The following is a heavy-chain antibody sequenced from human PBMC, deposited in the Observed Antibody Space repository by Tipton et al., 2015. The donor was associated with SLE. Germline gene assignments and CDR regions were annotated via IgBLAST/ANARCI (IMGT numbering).Heavy chain of an antibody. CDR2: ISYDGSNK. CDR1: GFTFSNYA. D-gene: IGHD3-22*01. Sequence: SLRLSCAASGFTFSNYAMHWVRQAPGKGLEWVAVISYDGSNKYYADSVKGRFTISRDNSKNTLYLQMNSLRAEDTAVYYCARANFRYYYDSSGYYSYWGQGTLVTVSS. CDR3: ARANFRYYYDSSGYYSY. J-gene: IGHJ4*02. V-gene: IGHV3-30-3*01.